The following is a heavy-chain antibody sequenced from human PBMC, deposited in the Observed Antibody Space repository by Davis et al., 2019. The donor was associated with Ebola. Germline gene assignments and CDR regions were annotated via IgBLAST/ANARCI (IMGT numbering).Heavy chain of an antibody. Sequence: SETLSLTCAVYGGSFSGYYWSWIRQPPGKGLEWIGEINDSGSTNYNPSLKSRVTISLDTSKNRISLKLSSVTAADTAMYYCAVHYYASGSYFSSFDPWGQRTLVTVSS. CDR3: AVHYYASGSYFSSFDP. J-gene: IGHJ5*02. CDR2: INDSGST. CDR1: GGSFSGYY. V-gene: IGHV4-34*01. D-gene: IGHD3-10*01.